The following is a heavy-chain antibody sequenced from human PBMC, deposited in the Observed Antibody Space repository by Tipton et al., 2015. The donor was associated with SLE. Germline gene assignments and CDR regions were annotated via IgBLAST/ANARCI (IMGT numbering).Heavy chain of an antibody. V-gene: IGHV4-34*01. CDR3: ARAPIYYETSGPESGLDV. D-gene: IGHD3-22*01. J-gene: IGHJ6*02. Sequence: TLSLTCAVYGGSFSGYSWGWIRQPPGKGLEWIGEINHSGTTKYNPSLKSRVTISVDKSKNQFSLKLTSVTAADTALYSCARAPIYYETSGPESGLDVWGLGTTVTVSS. CDR1: GGSFSGYS. CDR2: INHSGTT.